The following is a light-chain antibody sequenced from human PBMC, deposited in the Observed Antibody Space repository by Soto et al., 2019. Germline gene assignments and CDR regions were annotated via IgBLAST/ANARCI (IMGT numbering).Light chain of an antibody. CDR3: QQYNNWPRT. V-gene: IGKV3-15*01. J-gene: IGKJ1*01. CDR2: GAS. CDR1: QSVSIN. Sequence: EIVMTQSPVTLSVSPGERATLSCRATQSVSINLAWYQQKPGQAPRLLIYGASTRATGIPARFGGSGSGTEFTLTISSLQFEDFAVYYWQQYNNWPRTFGQGTKVEIK.